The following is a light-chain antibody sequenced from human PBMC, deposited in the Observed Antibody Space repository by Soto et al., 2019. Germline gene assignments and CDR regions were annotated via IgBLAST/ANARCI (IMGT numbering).Light chain of an antibody. V-gene: IGKV1-5*01. CDR1: QSISVW. J-gene: IGKJ1*01. Sequence: DIQMTQSPSILSASIGDRVTISCRASQSISVWLAWYQQKPGKAPRVLIFDATALESGVPSRLSGSGSGTEFTLTINNLQPDDFATYYCQQYHTSWWTFGQGTKVDIK. CDR3: QQYHTSWWT. CDR2: DAT.